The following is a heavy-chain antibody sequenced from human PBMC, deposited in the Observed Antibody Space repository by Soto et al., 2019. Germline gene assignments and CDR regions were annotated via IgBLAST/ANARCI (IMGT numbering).Heavy chain of an antibody. J-gene: IGHJ4*02. CDR1: GYTFTDHG. CDR3: AKGRPRVTQNFLAVY. CDR2: ISAYNDYT. V-gene: IGHV1-18*01. D-gene: IGHD2-21*01. Sequence: QIQLVQSGAEVKKPGASVKVSCKASGYTFTDHGISWVRQAPGQRFEWRGWISAYNDYTAYAQKFQGRDTMTTDKCTNTASRNLMRLTSDDPAVYYCAKGRPRVTQNFLAVYWCQGTLVTVSS.